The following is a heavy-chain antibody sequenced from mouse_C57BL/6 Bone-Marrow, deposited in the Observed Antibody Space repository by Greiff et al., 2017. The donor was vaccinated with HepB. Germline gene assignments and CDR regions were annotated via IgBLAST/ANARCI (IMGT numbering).Heavy chain of an antibody. J-gene: IGHJ3*01. CDR1: GYTFTSYW. Sequence: QVQLQQPGAELVRPGSSVKLSCKASGYTFTSYWMHWVKQRPIQGLEWIGNIDPSDSDTHYNQKFKDKATLTVDKSSSTAYMQLSSLTSEDSAVYYCARGGSSGYVMAWFAYWGQGTLVTVSA. V-gene: IGHV1-52*01. CDR2: IDPSDSDT. CDR3: ARGGSSGYVMAWFAY. D-gene: IGHD3-2*02.